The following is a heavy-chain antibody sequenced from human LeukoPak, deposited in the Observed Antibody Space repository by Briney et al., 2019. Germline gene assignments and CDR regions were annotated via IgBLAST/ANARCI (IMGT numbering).Heavy chain of an antibody. Sequence: GESLQISCKGSGYSFTSYWIGWVRQMPGKGLEWMGIIYPGDSDTTYSPSFQGQVTISADKSIGTAYLQWSSLKASDTAMYYCARLADAAVTGSSFDYWGQGTLVTVSS. V-gene: IGHV5-51*01. D-gene: IGHD6-19*01. CDR2: IYPGDSDT. CDR3: ARLADAAVTGSSFDY. J-gene: IGHJ4*02. CDR1: GYSFTSYW.